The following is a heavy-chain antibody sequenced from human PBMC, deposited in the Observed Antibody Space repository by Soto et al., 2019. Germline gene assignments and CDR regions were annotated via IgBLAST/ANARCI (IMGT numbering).Heavy chain of an antibody. Sequence: PGGSLRLSCTASGFTFGDYAMSWFRQAPGKGLEWVGFIRSKAYGGTTEYAASVKGRFTISRDDSKSIAYLQMNSLKTEDTAVYYCTSLDYDSSGYPDYWGQGTLVTVSS. CDR3: TSLDYDSSGYPDY. J-gene: IGHJ4*02. CDR1: GFTFGDYA. V-gene: IGHV3-49*03. D-gene: IGHD3-22*01. CDR2: IRSKAYGGTT.